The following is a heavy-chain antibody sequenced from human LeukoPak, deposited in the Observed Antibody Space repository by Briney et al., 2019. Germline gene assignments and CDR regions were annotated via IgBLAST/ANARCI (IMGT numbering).Heavy chain of an antibody. CDR1: GFTFSSYA. CDR3: ARDIKSIAVAIDY. CDR2: ISYDGSNK. J-gene: IGHJ4*02. D-gene: IGHD6-19*01. V-gene: IGHV3-30*04. Sequence: GGSLRLSCAASGFTFSSYAMHWVRQAPGKGLEWVAVISYDGSNKYYADSVKGRFTISRDNSKNTLYLQMNSLRAGDTAVYYCARDIKSIAVAIDYWGQGTLVTVSS.